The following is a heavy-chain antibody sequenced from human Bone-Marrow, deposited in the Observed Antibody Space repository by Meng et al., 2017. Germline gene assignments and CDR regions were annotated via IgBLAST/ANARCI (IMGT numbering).Heavy chain of an antibody. J-gene: IGHJ4*02. D-gene: IGHD5-24*01. Sequence: GSLRLSCTVPGGSTSNSYWSWIRQPPGKGLEWFGYIYYSWSTNYNPPLKSRGTISVDTPKNEFFLMLSSVTAADTAVYYCARGRVGYNYYFDYWGQGTLVTVSS. CDR3: ARGRVGYNYYFDY. CDR2: IYYSWST. CDR1: GGSTSNSY. V-gene: IGHV4-59*01.